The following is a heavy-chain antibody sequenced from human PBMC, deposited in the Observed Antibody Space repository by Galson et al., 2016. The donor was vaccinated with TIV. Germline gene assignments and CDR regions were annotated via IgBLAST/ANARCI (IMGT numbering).Heavy chain of an antibody. D-gene: IGHD5-18*01. CDR1: GGSFSSYV. Sequence: SVKVSCKASGGSFSSYVITWVRQAPGQGLEWMGGIIPLFSTPNYAQKFQGRVTITADESTSTAYMELTSLRSGDTAMYYCAKCRNTAMDTYYYYYGLDVWGQGTTVTVSS. J-gene: IGHJ6*02. V-gene: IGHV1-69*13. CDR3: AKCRNTAMDTYYYYYGLDV. CDR2: IIPLFSTP.